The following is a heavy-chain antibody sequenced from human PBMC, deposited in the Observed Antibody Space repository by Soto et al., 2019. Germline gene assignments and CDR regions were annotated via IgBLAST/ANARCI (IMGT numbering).Heavy chain of an antibody. CDR3: VVGVTAIILIFDY. CDR1: GGTFSSYR. J-gene: IGHJ4*02. Sequence: SVKVSCKASGGTFSSYRINWVRQAPGQGLEWVGGIVPIYRTADYAQKFQGRVTITADESARTSYMELRSLKSQDTAVYYCVVGVTAIILIFDYWGQATLGNVSS. CDR2: IVPIYRTA. D-gene: IGHD2-21*02. V-gene: IGHV1-69*13.